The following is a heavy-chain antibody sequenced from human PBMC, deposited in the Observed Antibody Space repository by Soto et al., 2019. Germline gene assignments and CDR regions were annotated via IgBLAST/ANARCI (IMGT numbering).Heavy chain of an antibody. Sequence: SETLSLTCTVSGGSISSYYWSWIRQPPGKGLEWIGYIYYSGSTNYNPSLKSRVTISVDTSKNQFSLKLSSVTAADTAAYYCARDRFGIAAAGKGGGYYGMDVWGQGTTVTVSS. V-gene: IGHV4-59*01. D-gene: IGHD6-13*01. CDR3: ARDRFGIAAAGKGGGYYGMDV. CDR2: IYYSGST. J-gene: IGHJ6*02. CDR1: GGSISSYY.